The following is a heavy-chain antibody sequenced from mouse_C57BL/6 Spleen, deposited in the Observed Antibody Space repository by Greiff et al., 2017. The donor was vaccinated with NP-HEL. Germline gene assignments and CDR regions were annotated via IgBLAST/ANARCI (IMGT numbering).Heavy chain of an antibody. V-gene: IGHV1-61*01. CDR3: ARGGRRTWFAY. CDR1: GYTFTSYW. J-gene: IGHJ3*01. Sequence: QVQLQQPGAELVRPGSSVKLSCKASGYTFTSYWMDWVKQRPGQGLEWIGNIYPSDSETHYNQKFKDKATFTVAQSSSTASMQLSSLPSEDSAVYYCARGGRRTWFAYWGQGTLVTVSA. CDR2: IYPSDSET.